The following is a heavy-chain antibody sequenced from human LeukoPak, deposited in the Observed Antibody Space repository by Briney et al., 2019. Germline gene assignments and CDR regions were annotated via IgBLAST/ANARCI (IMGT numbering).Heavy chain of an antibody. D-gene: IGHD5/OR15-5a*01. J-gene: IGHJ4*02. CDR3: AKRVDLVFCY. Sequence: GGSLRLSCAASGFTFSSYAMSWVRQAPGKGLEWVSGISGSGGSTYYADSVKGRFTISRDNSKSTLYLQMNSLRAEDTAVYFCAKRVDLVFCYWGQGTLVTVSS. CDR1: GFTFSSYA. V-gene: IGHV3-23*01. CDR2: ISGSGGST.